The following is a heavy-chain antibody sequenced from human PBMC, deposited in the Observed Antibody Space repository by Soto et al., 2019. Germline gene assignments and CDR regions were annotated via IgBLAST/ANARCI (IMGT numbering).Heavy chain of an antibody. Sequence: ASVKVSCKVSGHKGTELSIYCILQSPGTGLECMGGFDPKDGLPVYAQNFEGRVTMTEDASTDTAYLEVENLRSEDTAVYFCATVVGLGRYYFDAWGQGSLVTVSS. D-gene: IGHD2-15*01. CDR2: FDPKDGLP. V-gene: IGHV1-24*01. J-gene: IGHJ5*02. CDR3: ATVVGLGRYYFDA. CDR1: GHKGTELS.